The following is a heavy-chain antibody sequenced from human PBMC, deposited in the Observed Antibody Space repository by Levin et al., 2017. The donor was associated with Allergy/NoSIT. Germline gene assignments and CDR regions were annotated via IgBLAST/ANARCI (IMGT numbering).Heavy chain of an antibody. CDR3: ANLLAYCGGDCYPGGGFDY. J-gene: IGHJ4*02. D-gene: IGHD2-21*02. V-gene: IGHV3-23*01. Sequence: GGSLRLSCAASGFTFSSYAMSWVRQAPGKGLEWVSAISGSGGSTYYADSVKGRFTISRDNSKNTLYLQMNSLRAEDTAVYYCANLLAYCGGDCYPGGGFDYWGQGTLVTVSS. CDR2: ISGSGGST. CDR1: GFTFSSYA.